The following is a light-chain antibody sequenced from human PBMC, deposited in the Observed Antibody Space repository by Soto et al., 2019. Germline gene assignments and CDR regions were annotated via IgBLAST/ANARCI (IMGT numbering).Light chain of an antibody. CDR3: QQRNVWPPVT. CDR2: GAF. Sequence: EIVLTQYPATLSLSPGGRAPLSCKTSPSVTNFLAWYQQKPGQAPRLLIYGAFNRATGIPARFSGSGSGTDFTLTISSLEPEDSAVYYCQQRNVWPPVTTGQRTRLEI. CDR1: PSVTNF. J-gene: IGKJ5*01. V-gene: IGKV3-11*01.